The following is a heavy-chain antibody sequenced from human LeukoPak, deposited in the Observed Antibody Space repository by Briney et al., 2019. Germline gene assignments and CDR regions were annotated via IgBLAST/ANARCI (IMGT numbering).Heavy chain of an antibody. D-gene: IGHD3-22*01. CDR3: ARGYDSSGYYAEEWFDP. Sequence: GRSLRLSCAASGFTFSSYAMHWVRQAPGKGLEWVAVISYDGSNKYYADSVKGRFTISRDNSKNTLYLQMNSLRAEDTAVYYCARGYDSSGYYAEEWFDPWGQGTLVTVSS. CDR2: ISYDGSNK. J-gene: IGHJ5*02. CDR1: GFTFSSYA. V-gene: IGHV3-30-3*01.